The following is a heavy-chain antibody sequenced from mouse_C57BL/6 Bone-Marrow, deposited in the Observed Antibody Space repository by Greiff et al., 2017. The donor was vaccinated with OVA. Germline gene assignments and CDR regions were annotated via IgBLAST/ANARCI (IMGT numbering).Heavy chain of an antibody. CDR2: IYPGSGST. CDR3: ARSKGGYYEGFAY. CDR1: GYTFTSYW. Sequence: QVQLQQPGAELVKPGASVKMSCKASGYTFTSYWITWVKQRPGQGLEWIGDIYPGSGSTNYNEKFKSKATLTVDTSSSTAYMQLSSLTSEDSAVYYCARSKGGYYEGFAYWGQGTLVTVSA. J-gene: IGHJ3*01. D-gene: IGHD2-3*01. V-gene: IGHV1-55*01.